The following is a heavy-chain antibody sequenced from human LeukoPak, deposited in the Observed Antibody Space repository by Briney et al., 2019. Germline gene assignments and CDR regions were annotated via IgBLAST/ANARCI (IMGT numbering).Heavy chain of an antibody. V-gene: IGHV3-23*01. J-gene: IGHJ4*02. CDR2: ISGSGGST. D-gene: IGHD2-2*02. CDR1: GFTFSSYA. CDR3: AKDPNCSSTSCYRAHLDY. Sequence: GGSLRLSCAASGFTFSSYAMSWVRQAPGKGLEWVSAISGSGGSTYYADSVKGRFTISRDNSKNTLYLQMNSLRAEDTAVYYCAKDPNCSSTSCYRAHLDYWGQGTLVTVSS.